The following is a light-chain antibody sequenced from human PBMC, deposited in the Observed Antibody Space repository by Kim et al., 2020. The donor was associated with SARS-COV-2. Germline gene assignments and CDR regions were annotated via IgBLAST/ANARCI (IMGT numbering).Light chain of an antibody. Sequence: SPGERTPPSRRARQSVSNNLAWYQHTPGQTPRLRSYGASPRATGVPARCSGGVSGTDFTLTVSRLRSEDFAVYYSHHYNDWPPGDTFGQGTKLEI. CDR1: QSVSNN. J-gene: IGKJ2*01. CDR2: GAS. CDR3: HHYNDWPPGDT. V-gene: IGKV3-15*01.